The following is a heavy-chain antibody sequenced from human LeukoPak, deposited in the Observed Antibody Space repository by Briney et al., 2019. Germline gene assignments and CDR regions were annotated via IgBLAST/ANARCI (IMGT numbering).Heavy chain of an antibody. CDR1: GFTFSSYA. CDR2: ISGSGGST. J-gene: IGHJ4*02. Sequence: GGSLRLSCAASGFTFSSYAMSWVRQAPGKGLEWVSAISGSGGSTYYADSVKGRFTISGDNSKNTLYLQMNSLRAEDTAVYYCASRDLGERHYWGQGTLVTVSS. D-gene: IGHD3-16*01. V-gene: IGHV3-23*01. CDR3: ASRDLGERHY.